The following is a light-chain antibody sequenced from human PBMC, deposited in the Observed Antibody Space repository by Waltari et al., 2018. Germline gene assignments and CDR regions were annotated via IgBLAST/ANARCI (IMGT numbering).Light chain of an antibody. Sequence: QSALTQPASVSGSPGQSITISCTGTSSEVGGYNYVSWYQQHPGKAPKLMIYDVSKRPSGVSNRFSGYKSGNTASLTISGLQAEDEADYYCCSYAGSSTLVVFGGGTKLTVL. CDR2: DVS. V-gene: IGLV2-23*02. CDR1: SSEVGGYNY. CDR3: CSYAGSSTLVV. J-gene: IGLJ2*01.